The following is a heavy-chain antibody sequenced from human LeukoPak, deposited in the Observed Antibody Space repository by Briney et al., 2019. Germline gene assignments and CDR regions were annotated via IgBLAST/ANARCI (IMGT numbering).Heavy chain of an antibody. D-gene: IGHD3-22*01. J-gene: IGHJ4*02. CDR3: AKGRPRYYDSSGYSPFDY. Sequence: GGSLRLSCAASGFTFSSYAMSWVRQAPGKGLEWVSAISGSGGSTYYADSVKGRFTISRDNSKNTLYLQMNSLRAEDTAVYYCAKGRPRYYDSSGYSPFDYWGQGTLVTVSS. V-gene: IGHV3-23*01. CDR1: GFTFSSYA. CDR2: ISGSGGST.